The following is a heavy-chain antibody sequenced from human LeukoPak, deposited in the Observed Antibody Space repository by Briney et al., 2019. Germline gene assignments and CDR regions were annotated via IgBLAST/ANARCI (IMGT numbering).Heavy chain of an antibody. CDR1: GYTFTGYY. V-gene: IGHV1-2*04. CDR2: INPNSGGT. D-gene: IGHD2-21*02. Sequence: GASVKVSCKASGYTFTGYYMHWVRQAPGQGLEWMGWINPNSGGTNYAQKLQGWVTMTRDTSISTAYMELSRLRSDDTAVYYCARSGYLVVTAYDAFDIRGQGTMVTVSS. CDR3: ARSGYLVVTAYDAFDI. J-gene: IGHJ3*02.